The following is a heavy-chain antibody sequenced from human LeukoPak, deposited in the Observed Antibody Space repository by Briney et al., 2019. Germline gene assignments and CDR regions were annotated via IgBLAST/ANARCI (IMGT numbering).Heavy chain of an antibody. Sequence: PSETLSLTCAVYGGSFSGYYWSWIRQPPGKGLEWIGEINHSGSTNYNPSLKSRVTISVDTSKNQFSLKLSSVTVADTAVYYCARLPVAGSDYWGQGTLVTVSS. D-gene: IGHD6-19*01. CDR3: ARLPVAGSDY. J-gene: IGHJ4*02. V-gene: IGHV4-34*01. CDR1: GGSFSGYY. CDR2: INHSGST.